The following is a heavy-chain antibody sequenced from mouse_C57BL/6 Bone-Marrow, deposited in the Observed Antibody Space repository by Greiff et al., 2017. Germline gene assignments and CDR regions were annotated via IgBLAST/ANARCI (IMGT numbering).Heavy chain of an antibody. CDR2: IYPGSGST. V-gene: IGHV1-55*01. J-gene: IGHJ3*01. CDR1: GYTFTSYW. D-gene: IGHD2-10*01. CDR3: ARKTYYRNYPAWFAY. Sequence: QVQLQQPGAELVKPGASVKMSCKASGYTFTSYWITWVKQRPGQGLEWIGEIYPGSGSTNYNEKFKSKATLTVDTSSSTAYMKLSSLTSEDSAVYYCARKTYYRNYPAWFAYWGQGTLVTVSA.